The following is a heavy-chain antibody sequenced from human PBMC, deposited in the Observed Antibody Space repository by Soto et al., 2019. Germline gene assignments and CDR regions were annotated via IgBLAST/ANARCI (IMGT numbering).Heavy chain of an antibody. CDR3: AREGYYSGSGTYSPPRYYGMDV. Sequence: QVQLVQSGAEVRKPGASVKVSCKASGYTFSNYGLSWVRQAPGQGLEWMGWISDYNGNTHYAQKFQGRLIMTTDTCTGTAYVELRSLTSDDTAVYFCAREGYYSGSGTYSPPRYYGMDVWGQGTTVTVSS. V-gene: IGHV1-18*01. CDR1: GYTFSNYG. CDR2: ISDYNGNT. J-gene: IGHJ6*02. D-gene: IGHD3-10*01.